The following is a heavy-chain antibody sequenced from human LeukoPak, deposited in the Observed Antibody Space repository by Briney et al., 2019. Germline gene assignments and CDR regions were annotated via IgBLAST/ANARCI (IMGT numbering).Heavy chain of an antibody. D-gene: IGHD6-13*01. J-gene: IGHJ3*01. Sequence: GGSLRLSCTASGFTFGDYAMSWVRQAPGKGLEWVGFIRSKAYGGTTEYAASVKGRFTISRDDSKSIAYLQMNSLKTGDTAVHYCAREPSYSSSWYTSCDYWGQGTMVTVSP. CDR3: AREPSYSSSWYTSCDY. V-gene: IGHV3-49*04. CDR1: GFTFGDYA. CDR2: IRSKAYGGTT.